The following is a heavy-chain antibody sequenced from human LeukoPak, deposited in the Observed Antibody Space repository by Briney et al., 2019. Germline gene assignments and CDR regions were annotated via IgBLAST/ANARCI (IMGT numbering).Heavy chain of an antibody. CDR3: ARECTDDAFDI. Sequence: PGGSLRLSCAASGFTFSSYWMYWVRQAPGKGLVWVSRINSDGSSTSYADSVKGRFTISRDNAKNTLYLQMNSLRAEDTAVYYCARECTDDAFDIWGQGTMVTVSS. CDR1: GFTFSSYW. CDR2: INSDGSST. J-gene: IGHJ3*02. V-gene: IGHV3-74*01.